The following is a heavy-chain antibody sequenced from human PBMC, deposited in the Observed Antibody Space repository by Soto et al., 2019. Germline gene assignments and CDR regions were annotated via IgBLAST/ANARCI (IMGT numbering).Heavy chain of an antibody. CDR1: GFTFSSYA. D-gene: IGHD2-2*03. V-gene: IGHV3-23*01. J-gene: IGHJ3*02. CDR3: AKDMAIVVVPAATPDAFDI. Sequence: GGSLRLSCAASGFTFSSYAMSWVRQAPGKGLEWVSAISGSGGSTYYADSVKGRFTISRDNSKNTLYLQMNSLIAEDTAVYYCAKDMAIVVVPAATPDAFDIWGQGTMVTVSS. CDR2: ISGSGGST.